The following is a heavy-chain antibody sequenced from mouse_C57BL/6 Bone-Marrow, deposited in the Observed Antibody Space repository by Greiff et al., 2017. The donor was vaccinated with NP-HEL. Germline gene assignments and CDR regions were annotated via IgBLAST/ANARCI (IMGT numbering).Heavy chain of an antibody. CDR3: IRPSTVESDFDY. D-gene: IGHD1-1*01. CDR1: GYTFTSYW. V-gene: IGHV1-5*01. J-gene: IGHJ2*01. CDR2: IYPGNSDT. Sequence: EVQLQQSGTVLARPGASVKMSCKTSGYTFTSYWMHWVKQRPGQGLEWIGAIYPGNSDTSYNQKFKGKAKLTAVTSASTAYMERSSLTNEDSAVYYCIRPSTVESDFDYWGQGTTLTVSS.